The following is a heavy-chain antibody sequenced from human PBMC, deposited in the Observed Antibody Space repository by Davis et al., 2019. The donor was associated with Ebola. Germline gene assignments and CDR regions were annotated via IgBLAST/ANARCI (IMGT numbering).Heavy chain of an antibody. CDR2: ISTYNGNT. CDR1: GYTFTSYG. Sequence: ASVKVSCNASGYTFTSYGISWVRQAPGQGLEWMGWISTYNGNTNYAQKLQGRVTMTTDTSTSTAYMELRSLRSDDTAVYYCARVQLWLLYYYYGMDVWGQGTTVTVSS. V-gene: IGHV1-18*01. D-gene: IGHD5-18*01. J-gene: IGHJ6*02. CDR3: ARVQLWLLYYYYGMDV.